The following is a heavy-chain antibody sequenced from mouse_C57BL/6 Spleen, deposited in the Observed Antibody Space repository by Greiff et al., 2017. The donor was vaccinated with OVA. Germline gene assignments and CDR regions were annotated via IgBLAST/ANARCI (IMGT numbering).Heavy chain of an antibody. V-gene: IGHV1-69*01. D-gene: IGHD1-1*01. J-gene: IGHJ3*01. CDR1: GYTFTSYW. CDR3: ARFGDYSSSYGFAY. CDR2: IDPSDSYT. Sequence: QVQLQQPGAELVMPGASVKLSCKASGYTFTSYWMHWVKQRPGQGLEWIGEIDPSDSYTNYNQKFKGKSTLTVDKSSSTAYMQLSSLTSEDSAVYYCARFGDYSSSYGFAYWGQGTLVTVSA.